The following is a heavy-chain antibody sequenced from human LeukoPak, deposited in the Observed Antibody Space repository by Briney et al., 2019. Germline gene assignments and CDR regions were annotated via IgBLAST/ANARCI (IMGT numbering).Heavy chain of an antibody. V-gene: IGHV3-21*01. CDR3: ASERGNYMDV. Sequence: PGGSLRLSCAASGFTFSSYSMNWVRQAPGKGLEWVSSISSSSSYIYYADSVKGRFTISRDNAKNSLYLQMNSLRAEDTAVYYCASERGNYMDVWGKGTTVTVSS. D-gene: IGHD3-16*01. J-gene: IGHJ6*03. CDR1: GFTFSSYS. CDR2: ISSSSSYI.